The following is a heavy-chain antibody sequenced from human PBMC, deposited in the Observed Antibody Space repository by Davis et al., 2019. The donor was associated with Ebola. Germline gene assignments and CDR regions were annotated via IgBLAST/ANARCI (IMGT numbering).Heavy chain of an antibody. J-gene: IGHJ6*02. D-gene: IGHD3-3*01. CDR3: ARFFLDYDFWSGGYGMDV. Sequence: AFSDNVSCKPSVCTFSSYAISWLRQASEQGLEWMGGIIPILSAANYAQKFQGRVTITADESTSTAYMELSSLRSEDTAVYYCARFFLDYDFWSGGYGMDVWGQGTTVTVSS. V-gene: IGHV1-69*13. CDR2: IIPILSAA. CDR1: VCTFSSYA.